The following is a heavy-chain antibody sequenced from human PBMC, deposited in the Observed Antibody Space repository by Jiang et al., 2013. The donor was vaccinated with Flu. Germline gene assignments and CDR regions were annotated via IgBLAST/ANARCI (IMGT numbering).Heavy chain of an antibody. CDR1: GYSFTSYW. V-gene: IGHV5-51*01. D-gene: IGHD2-2*01. CDR3: ARSGGGYCSSTSCSPSGYYYGMDV. CDR2: IYPGDSDT. J-gene: IGHJ6*02. Sequence: SLKISCKGSGYSFTSYWIGWVRQMPGKGLEWMGIIYPGDSDTRYSPSFQGQVTISADKSISTAYLQWSSLKASDTAMYYCARSGGGYCSSTSCSPSGYYYGMDVWGQGTTVTVSS.